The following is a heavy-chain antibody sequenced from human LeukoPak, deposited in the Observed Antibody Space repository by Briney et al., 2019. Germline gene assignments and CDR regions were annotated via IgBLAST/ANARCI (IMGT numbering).Heavy chain of an antibody. CDR2: INPHSGDT. V-gene: IGHV1-2*02. CDR1: GYTFTGYY. D-gene: IGHD3/OR15-3a*01. Sequence: ASVKVSCKASGYTFTGYYIHWVRQAPGQGLEWMGWINPHSGDTNYAQKFQVRVTMTKDTSISTAHIELSSLRSDDTAVYYCARDGDGLGDYWGQGTLVTVSS. CDR3: ARDGDGLGDY. J-gene: IGHJ4*02.